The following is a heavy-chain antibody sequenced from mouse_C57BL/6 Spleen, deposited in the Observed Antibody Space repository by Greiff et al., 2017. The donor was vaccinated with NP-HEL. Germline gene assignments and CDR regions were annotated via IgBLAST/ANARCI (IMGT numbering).Heavy chain of an antibody. CDR1: GYTFTSYW. V-gene: IGHV1-69*01. J-gene: IGHJ4*01. D-gene: IGHD2-1*01. CDR3: ARSWPLYSLD. Sequence: QVQLQQSGAELVMPGASVKLSCKASGYTFTSYWMHWVKQRPGQGLEWIGEIDPSDSYTNYNQKFKGKSTLTVDKSSSTAYMQLSSLTSEDSAVYYCARSWPLYSLDWGQGTSVTVSS. CDR2: IDPSDSYT.